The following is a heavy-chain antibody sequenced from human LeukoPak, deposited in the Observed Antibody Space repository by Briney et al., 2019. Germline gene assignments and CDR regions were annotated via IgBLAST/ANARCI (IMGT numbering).Heavy chain of an antibody. D-gene: IGHD3-10*01. J-gene: IGHJ4*02. CDR2: INHSGST. Sequence: PSETLSLTCAVYGGSFSGYYWSWIRQPPGKGLEWIGEINHSGSTSYNPSLKSRVTISVDTSKNQFSLKLSSVTAADTAVYYCARAEYYYGSGSYYRTPFDYWGQGTLVTVSS. CDR1: GGSFSGYY. CDR3: ARAEYYYGSGSYYRTPFDY. V-gene: IGHV4-34*01.